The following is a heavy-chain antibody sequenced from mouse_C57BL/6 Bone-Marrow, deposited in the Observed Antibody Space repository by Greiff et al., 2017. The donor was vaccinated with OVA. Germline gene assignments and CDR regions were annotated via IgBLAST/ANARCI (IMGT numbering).Heavy chain of an antibody. CDR3: ARGGYGGDY. V-gene: IGHV3-6*01. Sequence: EVKLQESGPGLVKPSQSLSLTCSVTGYSITSGYYWNWIRQFPGNILEWMGYISYDGSNNYNPSLKNRISITRDTSKNQFFLKLNSVTTEDTATYYCARGGYGGDYWGQGTSVTVSS. CDR2: ISYDGSN. CDR1: GYSITSGYY. J-gene: IGHJ4*01. D-gene: IGHD2-10*02.